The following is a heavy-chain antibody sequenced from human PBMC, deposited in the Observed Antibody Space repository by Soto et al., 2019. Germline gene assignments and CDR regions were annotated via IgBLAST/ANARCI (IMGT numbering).Heavy chain of an antibody. D-gene: IGHD5-12*01. V-gene: IGHV3-21*01. CDR3: AKRGYSGYKENCGMDV. Sequence: GGSLRLSCAASGFSFSSYSMNWVRQAPGKGLAWVSSISSSSSYIYYADSVKGRFTISRDNAKNSLYLQMNSLRAEDMAVYYCAKRGYSGYKENCGMDVWGQGTTVTVS. J-gene: IGHJ6*02. CDR2: ISSSSSYI. CDR1: GFSFSSYS.